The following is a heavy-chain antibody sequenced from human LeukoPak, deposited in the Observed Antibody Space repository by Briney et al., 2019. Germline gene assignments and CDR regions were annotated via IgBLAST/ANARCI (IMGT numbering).Heavy chain of an antibody. Sequence: SETLSLTCTVSGGSISSYYWSWIRQPPGKGLEWIGYIYYSGSTNYNPSLKSRVTISVDTSKNQFSLKLSSVTAADTAVYYCARNYCSGGSCYPGLDAFDIWGQGTMVTVSS. CDR3: ARNYCSGGSCYPGLDAFDI. V-gene: IGHV4-59*08. CDR2: IYYSGST. CDR1: GGSISSYY. D-gene: IGHD2-15*01. J-gene: IGHJ3*02.